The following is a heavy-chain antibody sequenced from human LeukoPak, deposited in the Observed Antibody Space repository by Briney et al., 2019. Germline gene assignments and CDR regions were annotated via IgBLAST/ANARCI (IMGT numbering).Heavy chain of an antibody. J-gene: IGHJ4*02. CDR3: ASSPPIVGALNY. V-gene: IGHV4-38-2*02. CDR2: IYTSGST. D-gene: IGHD1-26*01. CDR1: GYSISSGYY. Sequence: SETLSLTCTVSGYSISSGYYWGWIRQPPGKGLEWIGRIYTSGSTNYNPSLKGRVTISVDTSKNQFSLKLSSVTAADTAVYYCASSPPIVGALNYWGQGTLVTVSS.